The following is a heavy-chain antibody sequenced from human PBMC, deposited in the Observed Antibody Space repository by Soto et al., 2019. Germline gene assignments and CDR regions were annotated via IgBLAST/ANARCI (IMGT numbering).Heavy chain of an antibody. CDR3: ARGLAAAGGHYYYGMDV. J-gene: IGHJ6*02. D-gene: IGHD6-13*01. V-gene: IGHV3-30*03. CDR2: ISYDGSNK. Sequence: GGPLRLSCAASGFTFSSYGMHWVREAPGKGLEWVAVISYDGSNKYYADSVKGRFTISRDNSKNTLYLQMNSLRAEDTAVYYCARGLAAAGGHYYYGMDVWGQGTTVTVSS. CDR1: GFTFSSYG.